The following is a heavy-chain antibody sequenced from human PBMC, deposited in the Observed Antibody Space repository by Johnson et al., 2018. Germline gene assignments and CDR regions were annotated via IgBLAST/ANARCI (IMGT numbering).Heavy chain of an antibody. J-gene: IGHJ6*03. CDR1: GFTFSDYY. V-gene: IGHV3-11*04. Sequence: QVQLVESGGGLVKXGGSLRLXCTVSGFTFSDYYMNWIRQAPGKGLEWISYISNTGFTRYVADPVKGRFTISRDNPKNSVFLQMNSLRAEDTAIYYCATDLWELESDYYYMDGCGKGTTVTVAS. D-gene: IGHD1-26*01. CDR2: ISNTGFTR. CDR3: ATDLWELESDYYYMDG.